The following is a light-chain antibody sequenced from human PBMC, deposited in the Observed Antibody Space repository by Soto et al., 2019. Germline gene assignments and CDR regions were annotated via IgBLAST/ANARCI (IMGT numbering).Light chain of an antibody. J-gene: IGLJ1*01. Sequence: QSVLTQPPSASGTPGQRVTISCSGSSSNIGSNTVNWYQQLPGTAPKLLIYSHNQRPSGVPDRFSVSKSGTSASLAISGLQSEDEADYYYATWDDSLDGYVFGTGTKLTVL. CDR2: SHN. V-gene: IGLV1-44*01. CDR1: SSNIGSNT. CDR3: ATWDDSLDGYV.